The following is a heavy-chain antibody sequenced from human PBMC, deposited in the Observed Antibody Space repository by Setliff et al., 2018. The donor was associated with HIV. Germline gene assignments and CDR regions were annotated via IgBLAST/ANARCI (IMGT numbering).Heavy chain of an antibody. V-gene: IGHV1-69*13. J-gene: IGHJ4*02. Sequence: SVKVSCKASGYLFTGYYMHWVRQAPGQGLEWMGRIIPIFGTADYAQKFQGRVTLTADESTSIAYMELNSLRSEDTAVYYCARGRASGSANSGWGQGTLVTVSS. CDR1: GYLFTGYY. D-gene: IGHD7-27*01. CDR3: ARGRASGSANSG. CDR2: IIPIFGTA.